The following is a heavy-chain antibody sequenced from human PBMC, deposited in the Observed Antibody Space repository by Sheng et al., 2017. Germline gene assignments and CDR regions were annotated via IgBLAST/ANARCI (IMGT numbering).Heavy chain of an antibody. V-gene: IGHV1-69*01. D-gene: IGHD3-3*01. CDR2: IIPIFGTA. CDR3: ARDLRFLEANWFDP. J-gene: IGHJ5*02. Sequence: QVQLVQSGAEVKKPGSLGEGLLQGFWRHLQQLCYQLGATGPLDKGLSGWEGIIPIFGTANYAHKFQGRVTITADESTSTAYMELSSLRSEDTAVYYCARDLRFLEANWFDPWGQGTLVTVSS. CDR1: RHLQQLC.